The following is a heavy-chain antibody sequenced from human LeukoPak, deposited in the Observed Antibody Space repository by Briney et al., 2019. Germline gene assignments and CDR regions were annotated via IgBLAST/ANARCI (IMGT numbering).Heavy chain of an antibody. Sequence: PGGSLRLSCAASGFTFSSFGMHWVRQAPGKGLEWVAVISYDGSNKYYADSVKGRFTISRDNSKNTLYLQMNSLRAEDTAVYYCARDRQSGSSPPPNGMDVWGQGTTVTVSS. V-gene: IGHV3-30*03. D-gene: IGHD3-3*01. J-gene: IGHJ6*02. CDR2: ISYDGSNK. CDR1: GFTFSSFG. CDR3: ARDRQSGSSPPPNGMDV.